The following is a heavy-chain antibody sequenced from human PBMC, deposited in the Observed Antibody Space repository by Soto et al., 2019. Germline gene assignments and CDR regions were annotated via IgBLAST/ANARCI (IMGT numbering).Heavy chain of an antibody. CDR2: IYYSGST. CDR1: GGSISSYY. CDR3: ARSSGITIFGVVTTFDY. Sequence: SETLSLTXTVSGGSISSYYWSWIRQPPGKGLEWIGYIYYSGSTNYNPSLKSRVTISVDTSKNQFSLKLSSVTAADTAVYYCARSSGITIFGVVTTFDYWGQGTLVTVSS. V-gene: IGHV4-59*01. D-gene: IGHD3-3*01. J-gene: IGHJ4*02.